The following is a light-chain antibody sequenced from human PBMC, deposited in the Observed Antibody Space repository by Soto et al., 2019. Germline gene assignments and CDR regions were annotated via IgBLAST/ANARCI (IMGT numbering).Light chain of an antibody. V-gene: IGKV3-11*01. J-gene: IGKJ3*01. Sequence: EIVLTQSPATLSLSPGERATLSCRASQSVSSYLAWYQQKPGQAPRLLIYDASNRATGIPARFSGSGSGTDFTLTISSLEPEDFAVYYCQQYNKWPLTFGPGTKVDIK. CDR3: QQYNKWPLT. CDR2: DAS. CDR1: QSVSSY.